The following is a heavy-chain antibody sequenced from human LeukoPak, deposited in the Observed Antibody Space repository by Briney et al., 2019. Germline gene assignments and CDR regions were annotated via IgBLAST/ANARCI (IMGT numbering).Heavy chain of an antibody. V-gene: IGHV4-39*01. J-gene: IGHJ4*02. CDR3: ARHRVATILPFFDY. CDR2: IYYSGST. CDR1: GGSISSSSYY. D-gene: IGHD5-12*01. Sequence: SETLSLTCTVSGGSISSSSYYWGWIRQPPGKGLEWIGSIYYSGSTYYNPSLKSRVTISVDTSKNQFSLKLSSVTAADPAVYYCARHRVATILPFFDYWGQGTLVTVSS.